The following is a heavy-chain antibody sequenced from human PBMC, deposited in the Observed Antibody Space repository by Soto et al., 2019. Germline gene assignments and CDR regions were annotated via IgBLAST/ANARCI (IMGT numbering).Heavy chain of an antibody. Sequence: QLVESGGGLVQPGGSLRLSCAASGFMFRDYWMAWARQAPGKGLQWVGVIKQDGSETHYVDSVRGRFTISRDNAKNSLYLQMNSLGADDTAVYYCTRDWDYWGQGILVTVSS. J-gene: IGHJ4*02. CDR3: TRDWDY. CDR2: IKQDGSET. V-gene: IGHV3-7*01. CDR1: GFMFRDYW.